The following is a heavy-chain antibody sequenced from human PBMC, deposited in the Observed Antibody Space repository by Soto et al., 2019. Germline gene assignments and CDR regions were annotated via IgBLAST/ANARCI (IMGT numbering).Heavy chain of an antibody. J-gene: IGHJ4*02. V-gene: IGHV4-39*01. Sequence: SETLSLTCTVSGGSISSSSYYWGWIRQPPGKGLDWIGSIYYIGSTFYNLSLKSRVTISVDTSKNQFSLKLSFVSVLDTAVYYFAWQDYDYIWGSQIIISPFDYWGQGTLVTVSS. CDR2: IYYIGST. CDR3: AWQDYDYIWGSQIIISPFDY. CDR1: GGSISSSSYY. D-gene: IGHD3-16*01.